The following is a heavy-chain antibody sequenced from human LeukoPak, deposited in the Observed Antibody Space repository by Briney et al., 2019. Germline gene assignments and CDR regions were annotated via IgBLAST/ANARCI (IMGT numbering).Heavy chain of an antibody. CDR3: AKKNTRSGLTGPFDY. CDR2: IRYDGSNK. J-gene: IGHJ4*02. V-gene: IGHV3-30*02. CDR1: GFIFSSYG. D-gene: IGHD7-27*01. Sequence: PGGSLRLSCAASGFIFSSYGMHWVRQAPGKGLEWVAFIRYDGSNKYYADSVKGRFTISRDNSENTLYLQMNSLRAEDTAVYYCAKKNTRSGLTGPFDYWGQGTLVTVSS.